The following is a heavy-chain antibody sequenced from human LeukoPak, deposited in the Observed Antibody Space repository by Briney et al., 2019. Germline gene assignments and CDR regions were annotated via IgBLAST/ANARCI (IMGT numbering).Heavy chain of an antibody. CDR1: GYTFTSYY. Sequence: VASVKVSCKASGYTFTSYYMHWVRQAPGQGLEWMGIINPSGGSTTCAQKIQGRVTLTTDTSTSTVYMELSSLRSDDTSVYYCAREGYGSGRRLGMDVWGQGTTVTVSS. CDR3: AREGYGSGRRLGMDV. CDR2: INPSGGST. J-gene: IGHJ6*02. D-gene: IGHD3-10*01. V-gene: IGHV1-46*01.